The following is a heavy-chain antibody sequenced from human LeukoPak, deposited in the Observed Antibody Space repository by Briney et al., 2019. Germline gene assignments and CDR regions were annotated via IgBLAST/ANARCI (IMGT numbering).Heavy chain of an antibody. Sequence: SETLSLTCTVSGVSISSYYWSWIRQPPGKGLEWIGYIYYSGSTNYNPSLKSRVTISVDTSKNQFSLKLSSVTAADTAVYYCAREGGLRGYSYGFLDYWGQGTLVTVSS. CDR1: GVSISSYY. D-gene: IGHD5-18*01. CDR2: IYYSGST. V-gene: IGHV4-59*12. J-gene: IGHJ4*02. CDR3: AREGGLRGYSYGFLDY.